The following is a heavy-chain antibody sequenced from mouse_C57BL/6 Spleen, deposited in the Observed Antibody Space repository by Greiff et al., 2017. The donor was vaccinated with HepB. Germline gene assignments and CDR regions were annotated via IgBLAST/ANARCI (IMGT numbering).Heavy chain of an antibody. CDR2: IYPGNSDT. CDR1: GYTFTSYW. D-gene: IGHD2-5*01. CDR3: TGSNYVNYYAMDY. V-gene: IGHV1-5*01. Sequence: VQLQQSGTVLARPGASVKMSCKTSGYTFTSYWMHWVKQRPGQGLEWIGAIYPGNSDTSYNQKFKGKAKLTAVTSASTAYMELSSLTNEDSAVYYCTGSNYVNYYAMDYWGQGTSVTVSS. J-gene: IGHJ4*01.